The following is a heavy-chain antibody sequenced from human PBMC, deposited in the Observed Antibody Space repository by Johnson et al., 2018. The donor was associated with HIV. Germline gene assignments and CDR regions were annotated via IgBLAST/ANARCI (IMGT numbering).Heavy chain of an antibody. CDR3: ARVGLLPIGTSDAFDI. CDR1: GFTFSSYG. Sequence: QVQLVESGGGVVQPGRSLRLSCTASGFTFSSYGMNWVRQAPGKGLEWVAVISYDGSNKYYADSVKGRFTISRDTSKNTLYLQMTSLRAEDTAGYYCARVGLLPIGTSDAFDIWGQGTMVTVSS. J-gene: IGHJ3*02. CDR2: ISYDGSNK. D-gene: IGHD3-22*01. V-gene: IGHV3-30*03.